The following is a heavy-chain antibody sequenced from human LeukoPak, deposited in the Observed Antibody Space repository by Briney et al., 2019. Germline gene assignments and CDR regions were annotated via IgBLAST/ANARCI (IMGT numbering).Heavy chain of an antibody. D-gene: IGHD3-10*01. CDR1: GGTFSSYP. CDR3: ARVPRRGERFDP. J-gene: IGHJ5*02. CDR2: IIPIFGTA. V-gene: IGHV1-69*06. Sequence: SVKVSCKASGGTFSSYPISWVRQAPGQGLEWMGGIIPIFGTANFAQKSQARVTITADKSTSTAYMELSSLRSEDTAVYYCARVPRRGERFDPWGQGTLVTVSS.